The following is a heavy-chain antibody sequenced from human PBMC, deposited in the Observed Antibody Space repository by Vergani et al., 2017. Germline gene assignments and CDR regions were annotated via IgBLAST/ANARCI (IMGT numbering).Heavy chain of an antibody. J-gene: IGHJ5*02. Sequence: QVQLVESGGGVVQPGRSLRLSCAVSGFPFSSYAMHWVRQAPGKGLEWVAVISYDGSNKYYADSVKGRFTSSRDNSKTTLYLQMNILRAEDTAVYYCARAEGNWNYDWFDPWGQGTLVTVSS. V-gene: IGHV3-30-3*01. CDR2: ISYDGSNK. CDR3: ARAEGNWNYDWFDP. D-gene: IGHD1-7*01. CDR1: GFPFSSYA.